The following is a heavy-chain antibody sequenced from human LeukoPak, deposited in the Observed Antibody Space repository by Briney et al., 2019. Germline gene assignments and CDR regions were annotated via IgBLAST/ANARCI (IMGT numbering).Heavy chain of an antibody. D-gene: IGHD3-3*01. J-gene: IGHJ4*02. Sequence: GGSLRLSCAASGFTFSSYSMNWVRQAPGKGLEWVAAISSSSRYIYYADSGKGPFTISRDNAENSLYLQMNSLRAEDTAVYYCARGDDFWSGYYPPFDYWGQGTLVTVSS. CDR1: GFTFSSYS. CDR2: ISSSSRYI. V-gene: IGHV3-21*01. CDR3: ARGDDFWSGYYPPFDY.